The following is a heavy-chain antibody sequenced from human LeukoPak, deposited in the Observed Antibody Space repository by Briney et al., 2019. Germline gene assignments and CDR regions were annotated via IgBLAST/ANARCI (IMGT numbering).Heavy chain of an antibody. CDR1: GFTFINAR. V-gene: IGHV3-15*01. CDR3: TTDDWGTAAY. Sequence: GSLRLSCAASGFTFINARMTWVRQAPGKGLEWLGRSKSKSDGGTTDCAAVVRGRFTISRDDSKDTLYLQMNSLEAEDTAVYYCTTDDWGTAAYWGQGTLVSVSP. D-gene: IGHD7-27*01. J-gene: IGHJ4*02. CDR2: SKSKSDGGTT.